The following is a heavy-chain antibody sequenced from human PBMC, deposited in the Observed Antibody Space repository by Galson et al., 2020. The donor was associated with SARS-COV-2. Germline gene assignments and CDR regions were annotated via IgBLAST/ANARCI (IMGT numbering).Heavy chain of an antibody. V-gene: IGHV3-23*01. CDR3: ARGPRNTVTTFVGY. CDR2: ISGSDEST. J-gene: IGHJ4*02. D-gene: IGHD4-17*01. Sequence: GGSLRLSCEASGFAFDNYAMAWVRQAPGKGLEWVSAISGSDESTYYADSVRGRFTISIDNARNTLYLQMSSLRAEDTATYYCARGPRNTVTTFVGYWGRGTLVAVSS. CDR1: GFAFDNYA.